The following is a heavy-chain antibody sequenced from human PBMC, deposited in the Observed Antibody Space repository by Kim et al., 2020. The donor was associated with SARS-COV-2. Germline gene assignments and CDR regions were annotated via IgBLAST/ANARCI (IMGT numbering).Heavy chain of an antibody. V-gene: IGHV4-59*01. CDR2: IYYSGST. CDR3: ARGGSITIFGVAAFYFDY. Sequence: SETLSLTCTVSGGSISSYYWSWIRQPPGKGLEWIGYIYYSGSTNYNPSLKSRVTISVDTSKNQFSLKLSSVTAADTAVYYCARGGSITIFGVAAFYFDYWGQGTLVTVSS. J-gene: IGHJ4*02. CDR1: GGSISSYY. D-gene: IGHD3-3*01.